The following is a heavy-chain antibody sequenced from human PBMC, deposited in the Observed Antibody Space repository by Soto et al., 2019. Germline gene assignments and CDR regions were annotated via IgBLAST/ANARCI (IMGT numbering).Heavy chain of an antibody. V-gene: IGHV3-23*01. CDR2: ISGGGGST. CDR1: GFTFSSYS. Sequence: VGSVILSCAASGFTFSSYSMIWVLRAPGKGLEWVSLISGGGGSTYYADSVKGRFTIFRENSNNTLFLQMNSLRADDTAVYYCAKREGTISTGPAPLNWLDPWGQGTLVTV. J-gene: IGHJ5*02. D-gene: IGHD3-3*01. CDR3: AKREGTISTGPAPLNWLDP.